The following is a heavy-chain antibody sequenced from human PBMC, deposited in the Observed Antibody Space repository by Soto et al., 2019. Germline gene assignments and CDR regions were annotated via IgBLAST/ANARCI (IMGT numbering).Heavy chain of an antibody. CDR3: ARGPNPYSYSPWATRYYGMDV. CDR1: GFTFSSYW. D-gene: IGHD5-18*01. V-gene: IGHV3-74*01. CDR2: SNSDGSST. Sequence: GGFLRLSCAASGFTFSSYWMHWVRQAPGQGLVWVSRSNSDGSSTSYADSVKGRFAISRDNAKNTLYLQMNSLRAEDTAVYYCARGPNPYSYSPWATRYYGMDVWGQGTTVTVSS. J-gene: IGHJ6*02.